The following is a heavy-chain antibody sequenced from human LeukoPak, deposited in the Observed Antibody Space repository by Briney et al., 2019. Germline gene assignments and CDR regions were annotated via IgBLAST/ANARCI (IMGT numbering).Heavy chain of an antibody. D-gene: IGHD6-13*01. CDR2: MKPYSANT. CDR3: ARTQQLVLRSPLDP. V-gene: IGHV1-8*03. J-gene: IGHJ5*02. Sequence: GASVKVSFKASEYRFTNYDIHCVRQATGQGLEWMGWMKPYSANTGYAQTFQGRITITRNTSISTAYMELSNLKSEDTAVYYCARTQQLVLRSPLDPWGQGTLVTVSS. CDR1: EYRFTNYD.